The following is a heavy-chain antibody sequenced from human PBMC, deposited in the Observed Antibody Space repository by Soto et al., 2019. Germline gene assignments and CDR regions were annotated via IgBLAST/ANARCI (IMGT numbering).Heavy chain of an antibody. V-gene: IGHV1-3*01. CDR2: INAGNGNT. CDR1: GYTFTSYA. CDR3: AREGPYYYGSGSYWFDP. Sequence: QVQLVQSGAEVKKPGASVKVSCKASGYTFTSYAMHWVRQAPGQRREWMGWINAGNGNTKYSQKFQGRVTITRDTSASTAYMELSSLRSEDTAVYYCAREGPYYYGSGSYWFDPWGQGTLVTVSS. J-gene: IGHJ5*02. D-gene: IGHD3-10*01.